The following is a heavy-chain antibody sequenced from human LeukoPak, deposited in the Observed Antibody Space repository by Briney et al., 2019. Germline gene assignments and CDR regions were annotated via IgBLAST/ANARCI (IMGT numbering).Heavy chain of an antibody. Sequence: SETLSLTCTVSGYSISSGYYWSWIRQPAGKGLEWIGLIHTSGSTNYNPSLKSRVTMSVDTSKNQFSLKLSSVTAADAAVYYCARDSYYYDSSGRRRLDYWGQGTLVTVSS. V-gene: IGHV4-4*07. CDR1: GYSISSGYY. J-gene: IGHJ4*02. D-gene: IGHD3-22*01. CDR2: IHTSGST. CDR3: ARDSYYYDSSGRRRLDY.